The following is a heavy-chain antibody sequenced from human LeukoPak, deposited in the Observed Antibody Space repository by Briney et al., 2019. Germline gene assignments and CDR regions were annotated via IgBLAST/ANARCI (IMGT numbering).Heavy chain of an antibody. CDR1: GYSIRSGYY. Sequence: PSETLSLTCAVSGYSIRSGYYWAWIRRPPGKGLEWIGSLHHTSSIYYNPSLKSRVTMSVDKSNNKFSLKLSSVTAADTALYYCARDRESSPWELLLDYWGQGILVTVSS. CDR3: ARDRESSPWELLLDY. J-gene: IGHJ4*02. D-gene: IGHD1-26*01. CDR2: LHHTSSI. V-gene: IGHV4-38-2*02.